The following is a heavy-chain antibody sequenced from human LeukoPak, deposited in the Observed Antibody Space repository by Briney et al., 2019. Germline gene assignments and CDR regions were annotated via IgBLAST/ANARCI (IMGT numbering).Heavy chain of an antibody. CDR2: ISYDGSNK. CDR3: ARVFFLTITTPDY. CDR1: GFTFSSYG. J-gene: IGHJ4*02. V-gene: IGHV3-30*03. Sequence: GGSLRLSCAASGFTFSSYGMHWVRQAPGKGLEWVAVISYDGSNKYYADSVKGRFTISRDNSKNTLYLQMNSLRAEDTAVYYCARVFFLTITTPDYWGQGTLVTVSS. D-gene: IGHD1-1*01.